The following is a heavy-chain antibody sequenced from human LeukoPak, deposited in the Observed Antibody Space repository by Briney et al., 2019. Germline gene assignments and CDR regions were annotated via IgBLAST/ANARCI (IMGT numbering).Heavy chain of an antibody. CDR2: IKSKTDGGTT. J-gene: IGHJ6*02. V-gene: IGHV3-15*01. CDR3: TTDFAFGENYYYYGMDV. D-gene: IGHD3-10*01. Sequence: GGSLRLSCAASGFTLSSASMSWVRQAPGKGLEWVGRIKSKTDGGTTDYAAPVKGRFTISRDDSKNTLYLQMHSLKTEDTAVYYCTTDFAFGENYYYYGMDVWGQGTTVTVSS. CDR1: GFTLSSAS.